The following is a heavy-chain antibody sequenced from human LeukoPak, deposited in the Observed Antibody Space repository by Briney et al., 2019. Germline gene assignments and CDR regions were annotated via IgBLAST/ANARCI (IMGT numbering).Heavy chain of an antibody. Sequence: SETLSLTCTVSGGSISSYYWSWIRQPPGKGLEWIGYIYYSGSTNYNPSLKSRVTISVDTSKNQFSLKLSSVTAEDTAVYYCAREQWRPHYFDYWGQGTLVTVSS. V-gene: IGHV4-59*01. D-gene: IGHD6-19*01. J-gene: IGHJ4*02. CDR1: GGSISSYY. CDR3: AREQWRPHYFDY. CDR2: IYYSGST.